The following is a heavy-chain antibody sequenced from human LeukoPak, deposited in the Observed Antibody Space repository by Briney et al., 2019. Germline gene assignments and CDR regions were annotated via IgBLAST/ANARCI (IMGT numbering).Heavy chain of an antibody. D-gene: IGHD3-9*01. Sequence: GRSLRLSCAASGFTFSSYGMHWVRQAPGKGLEWVAVIWYDGSNKYYADSVKGRFTISRDNSKNTLYLQMNSLRAEDTAVYFCARDTLGYYDILTGYSHFDYWGQGTLVTVSS. V-gene: IGHV3-33*08. CDR1: GFTFSSYG. CDR3: ARDTLGYYDILTGYSHFDY. J-gene: IGHJ4*02. CDR2: IWYDGSNK.